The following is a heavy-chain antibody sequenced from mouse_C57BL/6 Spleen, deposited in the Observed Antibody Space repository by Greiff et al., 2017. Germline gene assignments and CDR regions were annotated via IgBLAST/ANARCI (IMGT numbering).Heavy chain of an antibody. CDR1: GYSFTGYY. Sequence: VQLQQSGPELVKPGASVKISCKASGYSFTGYYMHWVKQSSEKSLEWIGEINPSTGGTSYNQKFKGKATLTVDKSSSTAYMQLKSLTSEDSAVYYCARYQLGLAMDYWGQGTSVTASS. D-gene: IGHD4-1*01. CDR2: INPSTGGT. V-gene: IGHV1-43*01. CDR3: ARYQLGLAMDY. J-gene: IGHJ4*01.